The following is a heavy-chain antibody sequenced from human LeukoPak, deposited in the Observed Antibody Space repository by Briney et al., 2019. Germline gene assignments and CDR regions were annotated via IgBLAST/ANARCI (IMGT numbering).Heavy chain of an antibody. CDR1: GGTFSSYA. Sequence: GASVKVSCKASGGTFSSYAINWVRQAPGQGLEWMGGIIPIFGTANYAQKFQGRVTMTRDMSTSTVYMELSSLRSEDTAVYYCARAPIQLWGGTVEYWGQGTLVTVSS. V-gene: IGHV1-69*05. J-gene: IGHJ4*02. CDR2: IIPIFGTA. CDR3: ARAPIQLWGGTVEY. D-gene: IGHD5-18*01.